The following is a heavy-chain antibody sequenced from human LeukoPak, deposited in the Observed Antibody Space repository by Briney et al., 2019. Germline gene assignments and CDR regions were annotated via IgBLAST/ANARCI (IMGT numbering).Heavy chain of an antibody. D-gene: IGHD2-15*01. J-gene: IGHJ5*02. CDR3: ARDMRCSGGSCYVLWFDP. CDR2: INPNSGGT. V-gene: IGHV1-2*02. Sequence: ASVKVSCKASGYTFTCYYMHWVRQAPGQGLEGMGWINPNSGGTNYAQKFQGRVTMTRDTSISTAYMELSRLRSDDTAVYYCARDMRCSGGSCYVLWFDPWGQGTLVTVSS. CDR1: GYTFTCYY.